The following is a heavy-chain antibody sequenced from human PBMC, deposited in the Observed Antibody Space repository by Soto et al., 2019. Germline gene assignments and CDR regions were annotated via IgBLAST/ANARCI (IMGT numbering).Heavy chain of an antibody. CDR1: GFTFSSYG. CDR2: ISYDGSNK. J-gene: IGHJ6*02. CDR3: AKDHLRGVRGVITCSFGMDV. V-gene: IGHV3-30*18. D-gene: IGHD3-10*01. Sequence: QVQLVESGGGVVQPGRSLRLSCAASGFTFSSYGMHWVRQAPGKGLEWVAVISYDGSNKYYADSVKVRFTISRDNSKNTLYLQMNSLRAEDTAVYYCAKDHLRGVRGVITCSFGMDVWGQGTKVTVSS.